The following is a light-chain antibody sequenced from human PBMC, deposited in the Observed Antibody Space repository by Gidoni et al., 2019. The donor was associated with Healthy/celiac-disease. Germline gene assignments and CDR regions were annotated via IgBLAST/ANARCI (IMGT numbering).Light chain of an antibody. Sequence: DIKMTKSPSSLSASVGDRVTITCQASQDITNYLNWYQQKPGKAPKLLIYDASNLETGVPTRFSGSGSRTDFTFTISSLQPENIATYYCQQYDNLFTFGPGTKVDIK. V-gene: IGKV1-33*01. CDR1: QDITNY. CDR2: DAS. CDR3: QQYDNLFT. J-gene: IGKJ3*01.